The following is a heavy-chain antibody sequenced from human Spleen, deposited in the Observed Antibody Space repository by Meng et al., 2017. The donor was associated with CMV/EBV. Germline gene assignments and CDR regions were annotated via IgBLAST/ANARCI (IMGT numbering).Heavy chain of an antibody. CDR3: AREDKTPHPRTSRGFDY. CDR2: INPSGGST. J-gene: IGHJ4*02. V-gene: IGHV1-46*01. CDR1: GYTFTSYY. Sequence: ASVKVSCKASGYTFTSYYMHWVRQAPRQGLEWMGIINPSGGSTSYAQKFQGRVTMTRDTSTTTVYMELSSLRSEDTAVYYCAREDKTPHPRTSRGFDYWGQGTLVTVSS.